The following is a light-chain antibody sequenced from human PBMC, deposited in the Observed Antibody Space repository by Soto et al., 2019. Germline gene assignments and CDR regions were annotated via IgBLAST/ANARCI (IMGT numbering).Light chain of an antibody. CDR1: SSDVGGYNY. Sequence: QSALTQPASVSGSPGQSITISCTGTSSDVGGYNYVSWYQQHPGKAPKLMIYEVSNRPSGVSNRVSGSKSGNTASLTISGLQAEDEADYYCSSYTSSSTHWVFGGGTQLTV. J-gene: IGLJ3*02. CDR2: EVS. V-gene: IGLV2-14*01. CDR3: SSYTSSSTHWV.